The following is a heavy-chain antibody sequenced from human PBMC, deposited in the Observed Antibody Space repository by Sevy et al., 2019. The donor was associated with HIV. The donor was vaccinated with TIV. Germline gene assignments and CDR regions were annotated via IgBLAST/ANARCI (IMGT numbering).Heavy chain of an antibody. CDR2: IYPGDSET. V-gene: IGHV5-51*01. CDR3: ARFYDSSGHFPSDY. CDR1: GYSFTNYW. Sequence: GESLKISCKGSGYSFTNYWIAWVRQMPGKGLEWMGIIYPGDSETRYSPSFQGQVTISADKSISTAYLHWSNLKASDTAMYYCARFYDSSGHFPSDYWGQGTLVTVSS. D-gene: IGHD3-22*01. J-gene: IGHJ4*02.